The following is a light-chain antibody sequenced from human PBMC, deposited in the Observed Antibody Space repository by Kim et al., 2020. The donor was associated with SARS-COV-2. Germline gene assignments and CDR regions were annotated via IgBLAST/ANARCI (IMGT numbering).Light chain of an antibody. CDR2: QDS. CDR1: KLGDKY. V-gene: IGLV3-1*01. CDR3: QAWDSSTVV. J-gene: IGLJ2*01. Sequence: SYELTHPPSVSVSPGQTASITCSGDKLGDKYACWYQQKPGQSPVLVIYQDSKRPSGSPERFSGSNSGNTATLTISGTQAMDEADYYCQAWDSSTVVFGGG.